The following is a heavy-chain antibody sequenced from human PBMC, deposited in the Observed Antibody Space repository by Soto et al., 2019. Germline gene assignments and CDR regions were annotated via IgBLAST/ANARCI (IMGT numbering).Heavy chain of an antibody. V-gene: IGHV3-33*01. CDR1: GFTFSSYG. Sequence: GGSLRLSCAASGFTFSSYGMHWVRQAPGKGLEWVAVIWYDGSNKYYADSVKGRFTISRDNSKNTLYLQMNSLRAEDTAVYYCARESGESYFDYWGQGTLVTVSS. J-gene: IGHJ4*02. CDR2: IWYDGSNK. CDR3: ARESGESYFDY.